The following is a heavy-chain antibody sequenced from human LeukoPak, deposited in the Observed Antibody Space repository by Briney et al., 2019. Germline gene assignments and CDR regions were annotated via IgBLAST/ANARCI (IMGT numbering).Heavy chain of an antibody. CDR2: ISYDGSNK. V-gene: IGHV3-30*18. CDR3: AKAGYYYHYYMDV. CDR1: GFTFSSYG. J-gene: IGHJ6*03. Sequence: GRSLRLSCAASGFTFSSYGMHWVRQAPGKGLEWVAVISYDGSNKYYADSVKGRFTISRDNSKNTLYLQMNSLRAEDTAVYYCAKAGYYYHYYMDVWGKGTTVTVSS.